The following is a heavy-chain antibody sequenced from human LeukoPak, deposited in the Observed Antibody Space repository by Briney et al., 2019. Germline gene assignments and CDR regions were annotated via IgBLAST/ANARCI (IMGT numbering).Heavy chain of an antibody. CDR3: ALTGPAAANGEDY. J-gene: IGHJ4*02. CDR1: GYTFTNYY. V-gene: IGHV5-51*07. Sequence: GESLKISCKGSGYTFTNYYIGWVHQMPGKGLEWMGIIYPGDSETRYSPSFQGQVTISADKSISTAYLQWSSLRASDTAIYYCALTGPAAANGEDYWGQGTLVTVSS. D-gene: IGHD6-13*01. CDR2: IYPGDSET.